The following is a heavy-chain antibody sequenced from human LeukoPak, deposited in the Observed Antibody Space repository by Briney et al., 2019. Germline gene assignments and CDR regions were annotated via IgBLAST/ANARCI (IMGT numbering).Heavy chain of an antibody. Sequence: SETLSLTCTVSGGSISSYYWSWIRQPPGKRLEWIGYIYYTGSTIYNPSLKSRVTISVDTSKNQFSLKLNSVTAADTAVYYCASLYGSGWPALDYWGQGTLVTVSS. CDR1: GGSISSYY. J-gene: IGHJ4*02. CDR3: ASLYGSGWPALDY. CDR2: IYYTGST. D-gene: IGHD6-19*01. V-gene: IGHV4-59*08.